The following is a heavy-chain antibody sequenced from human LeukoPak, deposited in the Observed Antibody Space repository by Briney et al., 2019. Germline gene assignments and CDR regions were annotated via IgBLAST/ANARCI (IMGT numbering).Heavy chain of an antibody. CDR1: GLTFSSYW. Sequence: GGSLRLSCAASGLTFSSYWMHWVRQAPGKGLEWVSRISNDGSSTSYADSVEGRFTISRDKAKNTLYLQMNSLRAEDTAVYYCARDRSSGYNWFDPWGQGTLVTVSS. J-gene: IGHJ5*02. V-gene: IGHV3-74*01. CDR3: ARDRSSGYNWFDP. CDR2: ISNDGSST. D-gene: IGHD3-22*01.